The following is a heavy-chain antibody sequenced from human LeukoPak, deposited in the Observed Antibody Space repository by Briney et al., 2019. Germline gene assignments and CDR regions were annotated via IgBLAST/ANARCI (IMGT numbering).Heavy chain of an antibody. CDR2: ISAYNGNT. Sequence: ASVKVSCKASGYTFTSYGISWVRQAPGQGLEWMEWISAYNGNTNYAQKLQGRVTMTTDTSTSTAYMELRSLRSDDTAVYYCARIGPPRRLQFWFDPWGQGTLVTVSS. CDR1: GYTFTSYG. J-gene: IGHJ5*02. CDR3: ARIGPPRRLQFWFDP. D-gene: IGHD5-24*01. V-gene: IGHV1-18*01.